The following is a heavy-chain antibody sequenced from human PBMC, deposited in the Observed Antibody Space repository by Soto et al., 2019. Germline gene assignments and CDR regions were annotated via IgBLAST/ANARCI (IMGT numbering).Heavy chain of an antibody. CDR1: GYTFTSYA. CDR3: ARGDFWSGQRYFDY. CDR2: INADNGNT. Sequence: ASVKVSCKASGYTFTSYAMHWVRQAPGQRLEWMGWINADNGNTKYSQKLQGRVTMTTDTSTSTAYMELRSLRSDDTAVYYCARGDFWSGQRYFDYWGQGTLVTVSS. J-gene: IGHJ4*02. D-gene: IGHD3-3*01. V-gene: IGHV1-3*01.